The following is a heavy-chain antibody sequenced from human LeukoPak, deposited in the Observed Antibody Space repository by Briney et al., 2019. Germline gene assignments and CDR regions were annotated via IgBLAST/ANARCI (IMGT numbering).Heavy chain of an antibody. CDR3: ASSTKVVITTPYYYYGMDV. V-gene: IGHV3-66*01. CDR1: GFTVSSNY. Sequence: GGSLRLSCAASGFTVSSNYMSWVRQAPGKGLEWVSVIYSGGSTYYADSVKGRFTISRDNSKNTLYLQMNSLRAEDTAVYYCASSTKVVITTPYYYYGMDVWGQGTTVTVSS. D-gene: IGHD3-22*01. J-gene: IGHJ6*02. CDR2: IYSGGST.